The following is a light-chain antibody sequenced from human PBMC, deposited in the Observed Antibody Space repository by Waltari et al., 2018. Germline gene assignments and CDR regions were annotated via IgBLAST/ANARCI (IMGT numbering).Light chain of an antibody. Sequence: QSVLTQPPSASGTPEQRVTISCSGSNSNIGKNFVYWYQQLAGTAPKLLIYRDDQRPSGVPDRFSGSKSGTSASLAISGLRSEDEADYYCAAWDDSLSGQVLFGGGTKLTVL. J-gene: IGLJ3*02. CDR1: NSNIGKNF. V-gene: IGLV1-47*01. CDR2: RDD. CDR3: AAWDDSLSGQVL.